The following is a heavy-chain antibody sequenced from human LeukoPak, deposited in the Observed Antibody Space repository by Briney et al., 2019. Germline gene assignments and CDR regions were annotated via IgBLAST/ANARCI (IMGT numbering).Heavy chain of an antibody. V-gene: IGHV1-3*01. J-gene: IGHJ4*02. Sequence: GASVKVSCKASGYTFTSYAMHWVRQAPGQRLEWMGWINAGNGNTKYSQKFQGRVTITRDTSASTAYMELSSLRSEDTAVYYCARDPPGGAAADAALDYWGQGTLVTVSS. CDR3: ARDPPGGAAADAALDY. D-gene: IGHD6-13*01. CDR1: GYTFTSYA. CDR2: INAGNGNT.